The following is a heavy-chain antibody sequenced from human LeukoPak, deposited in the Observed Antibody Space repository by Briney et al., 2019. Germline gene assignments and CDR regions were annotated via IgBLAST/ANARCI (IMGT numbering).Heavy chain of an antibody. D-gene: IGHD2-21*01. V-gene: IGHV1-69*01. J-gene: IGHJ6*03. CDR2: IIPVFEKP. Sequence: SVKVSCKASGGTFSNYAVSWVRQAPGQGLEWMGGIIPVFEKPNYARKFQDRVTITADESTATAYMELSSLTSEDTAIYFCARLGHCGETNCYSDFYYMDVWGKGTTVIDSS. CDR1: GGTFSNYA. CDR3: ARLGHCGETNCYSDFYYMDV.